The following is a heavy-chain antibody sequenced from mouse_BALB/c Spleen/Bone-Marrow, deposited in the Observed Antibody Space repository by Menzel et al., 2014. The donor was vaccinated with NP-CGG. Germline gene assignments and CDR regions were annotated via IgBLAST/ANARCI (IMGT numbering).Heavy chain of an antibody. V-gene: IGHV7-1*02. CDR1: GFTFSDFY. CDR3: ARAVYGNFDY. CDR2: SRNKVNDYTT. J-gene: IGHJ2*01. Sequence: VQLKESGGGLVQPGGSLRLSCATSGFTFSDFYMEWVRQSPGKRLEWIAASRNKVNDYTTEYSASVKGRFIVSRDTSQSILYLQMNALRAEDTAIYYCARAVYGNFDYWGQGTTLTVSS. D-gene: IGHD2-1*01.